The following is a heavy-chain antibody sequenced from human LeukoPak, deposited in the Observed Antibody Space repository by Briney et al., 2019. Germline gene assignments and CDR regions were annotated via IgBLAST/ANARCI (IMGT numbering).Heavy chain of an antibody. D-gene: IGHD6-13*01. V-gene: IGHV1-2*02. CDR1: GYTFTGYY. J-gene: IGHJ4*02. CDR2: INPNSGGT. CDR3: ASLAQYSSSWPFDY. Sequence: ASVKVSCKASGYTFTGYYMHWVRPAPGQGLEWMGWINPNSGGTNYAQKFQGRVTMTRDTSISTAYMELSRLRSDDTAVYYCASLAQYSSSWPFDYWGQGTLVTVSS.